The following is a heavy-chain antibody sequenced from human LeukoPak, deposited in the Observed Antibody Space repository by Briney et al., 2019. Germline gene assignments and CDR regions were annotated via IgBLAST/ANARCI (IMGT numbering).Heavy chain of an antibody. CDR2: ISYSGST. J-gene: IGHJ4*02. Sequence: ASQTLSLTCTVSGGSISSGGYYWSWIRQHPGKGLEWIGYISYSGSTYYNPSLKSRLSISVDTSKNQFSLKLNSVTAADTAVYYCARYCATTICYAGDGDYWGQGTLVTVSS. V-gene: IGHV4-31*03. D-gene: IGHD2-2*01. CDR3: ARYCATTICYAGDGDY. CDR1: GGSISSGGYY.